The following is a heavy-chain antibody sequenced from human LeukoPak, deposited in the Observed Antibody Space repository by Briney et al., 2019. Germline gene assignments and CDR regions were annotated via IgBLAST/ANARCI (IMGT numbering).Heavy chain of an antibody. Sequence: GGSLRLSCAASGFTFSSYGMHWVRQAPGKGLEGVAFIRYDGSNKYYADSVKGRFTISRDNPKNTLYLQMNSLRAEDTAVYYCAKDRGYSYGKNFDYWGQGTLVTVSS. D-gene: IGHD5-18*01. V-gene: IGHV3-30*02. CDR2: IRYDGSNK. CDR3: AKDRGYSYGKNFDY. CDR1: GFTFSSYG. J-gene: IGHJ4*02.